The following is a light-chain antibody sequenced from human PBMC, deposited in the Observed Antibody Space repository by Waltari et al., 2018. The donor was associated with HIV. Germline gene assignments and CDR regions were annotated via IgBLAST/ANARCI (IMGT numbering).Light chain of an antibody. J-gene: IGLJ2*01. Sequence: QSVLTQPPSVSGAPGQRVSISCTGSSSNIGAGYDVHWYQQLPGTAPKLLVFINHNRPSGVPDRFSGSKSGTSASLAITGIQPEDEAHYYCQSYDRSLSVVFGGGTKLTVL. CDR2: INH. CDR3: QSYDRSLSVV. CDR1: SSNIGAGYD. V-gene: IGLV1-40*01.